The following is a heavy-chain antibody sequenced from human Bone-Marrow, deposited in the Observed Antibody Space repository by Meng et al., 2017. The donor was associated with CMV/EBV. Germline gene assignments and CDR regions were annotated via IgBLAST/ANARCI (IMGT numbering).Heavy chain of an antibody. J-gene: IGHJ6*02. CDR1: GFTFSRYA. D-gene: IGHD2-2*02. V-gene: IGHV3-23*01. Sequence: GESLKISCAASGFTFSRYAMSWVRQAPGKGLEWVSGISWSGGSTYFADSVKGRFTISRDNAKNSLYLQMNSLRAEDTAVYYCARDRRYCSSTSCYTGRYYYYGMDVWGQGTTVTVSS. CDR3: ARDRRYCSSTSCYTGRYYYYGMDV. CDR2: ISWSGGST.